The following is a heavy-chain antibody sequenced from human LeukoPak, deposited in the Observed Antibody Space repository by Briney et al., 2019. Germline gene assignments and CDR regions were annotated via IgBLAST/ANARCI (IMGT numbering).Heavy chain of an antibody. CDR2: ISYDGSKK. J-gene: IGHJ3*02. CDR1: GFTFSDHA. V-gene: IGHV3-30-3*01. Sequence: GGSLRLSCEASGFTFSDHALHWVRQAPGKGLECVAVISYDGSKKYYADSVKGRFTISRDNAKNSLYLQMNSLRAEDTAVYYCARAPGDYGAFDIWGQGTMVTVSS. CDR3: ARAPGDYGAFDI. D-gene: IGHD4-17*01.